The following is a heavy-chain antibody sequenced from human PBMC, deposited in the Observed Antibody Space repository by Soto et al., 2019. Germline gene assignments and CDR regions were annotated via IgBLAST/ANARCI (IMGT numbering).Heavy chain of an antibody. CDR3: ARKSRNAFDI. V-gene: IGHV4-30-2*01. CDR1: GDYITTGAYS. Sequence: LSLTCAVAGDYITTGAYSWSWIRQPPGKGLEWIGYIYPSGTTYYNSSLKSRVTISVDRAKNQFSLNLRSVTAADTAVYYCARKSRNAFDIWGQGTMVTVSS. CDR2: IYPSGTT. J-gene: IGHJ3*02.